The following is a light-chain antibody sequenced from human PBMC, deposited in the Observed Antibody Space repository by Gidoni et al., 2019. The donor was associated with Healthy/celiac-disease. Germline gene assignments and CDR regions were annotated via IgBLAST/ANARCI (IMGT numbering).Light chain of an antibody. CDR3: QQYGSSPLT. J-gene: IGKJ4*01. CDR1: QSVSSSY. V-gene: IGKV3-20*01. CDR2: GAS. Sequence: EIVLTQSPGTRSLSPGERATLSCRASQSVSSSYLVWYQQKPGQAPRLLIYGASSRATGIPDRFSGSESGTDFTLTISRLEPEDFAVYYCQQYGSSPLTFGGGTKVEIK.